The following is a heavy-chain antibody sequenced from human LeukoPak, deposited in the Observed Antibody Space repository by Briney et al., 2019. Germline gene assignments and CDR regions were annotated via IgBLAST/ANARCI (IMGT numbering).Heavy chain of an antibody. D-gene: IGHD3-22*01. CDR3: ARCYYDSSGHPRPFDY. CDR1: SGSMSSGSFS. J-gene: IGHJ4*02. CDR2: IFHSGST. V-gene: IGHV4-30-2*01. Sequence: NTSETLSLTCAVSSGSMSSGSFSWSWIRQPPGKGLEWIGYIFHSGSTSYNPSLKSRVAISVDKSKNQFSLKLNSVTAADTAVYYCARCYYDSSGHPRPFDYWGQGTLVTVSS.